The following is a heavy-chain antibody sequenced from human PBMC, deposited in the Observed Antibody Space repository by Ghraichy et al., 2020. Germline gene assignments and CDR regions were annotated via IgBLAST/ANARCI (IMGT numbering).Heavy chain of an antibody. V-gene: IGHV3-66*01. CDR2: IYSGGST. J-gene: IGHJ4*02. CDR1: GFTVSNNS. D-gene: IGHD1-26*01. CDR3: VGASGSYFDY. Sequence: GGSLRLSCAASGFTVSNNSMNWVRQAPGKGLEWVSIIYSGGSTYNGDSVKGRFTISRDNSKNTLYLQMNSLRVEDTAVYYCVGASGSYFDYWGQGTLVTVSS.